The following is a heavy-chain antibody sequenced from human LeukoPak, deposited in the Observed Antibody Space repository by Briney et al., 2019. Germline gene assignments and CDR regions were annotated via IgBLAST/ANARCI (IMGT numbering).Heavy chain of an antibody. CDR2: ISSSGST. V-gene: IGHV4-59*01. D-gene: IGHD6-13*01. Sequence: SETLSLTCTVSGASISSYYWSWIRQPPGKRLEWIGYISSSGSTNYNPSLKNRVTISVDTSKNQFSLKLSSVTAADTAVYYCARDLATAATADRAFDIWGQGTMVTVSS. CDR1: GASISSYY. CDR3: ARDLATAATADRAFDI. J-gene: IGHJ3*02.